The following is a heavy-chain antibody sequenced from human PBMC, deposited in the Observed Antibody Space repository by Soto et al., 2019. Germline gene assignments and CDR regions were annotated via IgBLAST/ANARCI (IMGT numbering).Heavy chain of an antibody. CDR2: ISYDGSNK. V-gene: IGHV3-30-3*01. Sequence: QVQLVESGGGVVQPGRSLRLSCAASGFTFSSYAMHWVRQAPGKGLEWVAVISYDGSNKYYADSVKGRFTISRDNSKNTLYLQMNSLRAEDTAVYYCAREADCYNAFDYWGQGTLVTVSS. J-gene: IGHJ4*02. CDR1: GFTFSSYA. D-gene: IGHD2-21*01. CDR3: AREADCYNAFDY.